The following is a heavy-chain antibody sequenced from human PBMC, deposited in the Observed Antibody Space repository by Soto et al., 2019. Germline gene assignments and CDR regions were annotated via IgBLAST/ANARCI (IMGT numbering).Heavy chain of an antibody. J-gene: IGHJ4*02. CDR1: GFTFSSYS. Sequence: EVQLVESGGGLVQPGGSLRLSCAASGFTFSSYSMNWVRQAPGKGLEWVSYISSSSSTIYYADSVKGRFTISRDNAKNSLYLQMNSLSAEDTAVYYCAREHCSSTSCLNVFDYWGQGTLVTVSS. CDR2: ISSSSSTI. V-gene: IGHV3-48*01. D-gene: IGHD2-2*01. CDR3: AREHCSSTSCLNVFDY.